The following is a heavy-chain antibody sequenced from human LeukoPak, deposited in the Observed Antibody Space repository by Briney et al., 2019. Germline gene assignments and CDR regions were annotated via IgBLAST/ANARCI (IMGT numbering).Heavy chain of an antibody. V-gene: IGHV3-7*01. CDR1: GFTFSSYW. CDR3: AREIRLWLVPYYFDY. D-gene: IGHD6-19*01. CDR2: IKQDGSEK. J-gene: IGHJ4*02. Sequence: GGSLRLSCAASGFTFSSYWMSWVRQAPGKGLEWVANIKQDGSEKYYVDSVEGRFTISRDNAKNSLYLQMNSLRAEDTAVYYCAREIRLWLVPYYFDYWGQGTLVTVSS.